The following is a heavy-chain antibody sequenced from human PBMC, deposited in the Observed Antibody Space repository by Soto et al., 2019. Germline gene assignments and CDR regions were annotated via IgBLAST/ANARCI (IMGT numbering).Heavy chain of an antibody. J-gene: IGHJ3*02. CDR3: ARPDYGDYGGDS. CDR2: IYYSGST. CDR1: GGSISSSSYY. Sequence: QLQLQASGPGLVTPSATLSLTCTVSGGSISSSSYYWGWIRQPPGKGREWIGSIYYSGSTYYNPSLKSRVTIAVDTSKNQCSLKLSSVTAADTDVYYCARPDYGDYGGDSWGQGTMVTVSS. V-gene: IGHV4-39*01. D-gene: IGHD4-17*01.